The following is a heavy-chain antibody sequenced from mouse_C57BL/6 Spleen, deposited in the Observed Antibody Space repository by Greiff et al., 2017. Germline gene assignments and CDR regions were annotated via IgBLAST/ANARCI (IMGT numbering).Heavy chain of an antibody. J-gene: IGHJ1*03. V-gene: IGHV10-1*01. D-gene: IGHD1-1*01. CDR1: GFSFNTYA. CDR2: IRSKSNNYAT. CDR3: VRHSLYYYGSSYVDWYFDV. Sequence: EVMLVESGGGLVQPKGSLKLSCAASGFSFNTYAMNWVRQAPGKGLEWVARIRSKSNNYATYYADSVKDRFTISRDDSESMLYLQMNNLKTEDTAMYYCVRHSLYYYGSSYVDWYFDVWGTGTTVTVSS.